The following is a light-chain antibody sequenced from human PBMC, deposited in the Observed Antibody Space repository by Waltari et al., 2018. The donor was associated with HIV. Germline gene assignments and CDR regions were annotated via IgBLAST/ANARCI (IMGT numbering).Light chain of an antibody. J-gene: IGLJ1*01. Sequence: QSALTQPPSVSGSPGQSVTISCTGTDSDVVRYSRVSWYQQPPGTAPKLILYEVSNRPSGVPDRFSGSKSGNMASLTISGLLPEDEALYYCISYTTRTTWVFGSGTEVTVL. CDR3: ISYTTRTTWV. CDR1: DSDVVRYSR. V-gene: IGLV2-18*02. CDR2: EVS.